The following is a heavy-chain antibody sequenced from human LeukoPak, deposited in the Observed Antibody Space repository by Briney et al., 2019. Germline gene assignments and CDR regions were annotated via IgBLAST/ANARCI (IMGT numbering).Heavy chain of an antibody. D-gene: IGHD3-16*02. Sequence: ASVKVSCKASGYTFTSYYMHWVRQAPGQGLEWMGIINPSGGSTNYAQKFQGRVTMTRDMSTSTVYMELSSLRSEDTAVYYCARDAGSRSYYVWGSYRYSFFDYWGQGTLVTVSS. CDR2: INPSGGST. CDR1: GYTFTSYY. CDR3: ARDAGSRSYYVWGSYRYSFFDY. J-gene: IGHJ4*02. V-gene: IGHV1-46*01.